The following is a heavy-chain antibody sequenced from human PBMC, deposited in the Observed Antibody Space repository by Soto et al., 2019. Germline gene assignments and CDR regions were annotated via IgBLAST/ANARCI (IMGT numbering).Heavy chain of an antibody. D-gene: IGHD6-13*01. V-gene: IGHV1-69*13. J-gene: IGHJ5*02. CDR3: AREYSSSWYPDPRSPYNWFDP. CDR2: IIPIFGTA. CDR1: GGTFSSYA. Sequence: SVKVSCKASGGTFSSYAISWVRQAPGQGHEWIGGIIPIFGTANYAQKFQGRVTITADESTSTAYMELSSLRSEDTAVYYCAREYSSSWYPDPRSPYNWFDPWGQGTLVTVSS.